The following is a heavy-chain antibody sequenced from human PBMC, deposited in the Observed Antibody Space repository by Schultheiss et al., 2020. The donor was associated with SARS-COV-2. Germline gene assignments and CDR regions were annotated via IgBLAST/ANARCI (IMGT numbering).Heavy chain of an antibody. V-gene: IGHV3-11*04. Sequence: GGSLRLSCAASGFTFSDYYMSWIRQAPGKGLEFVASIRSSGRDIYYADSVKGRFTISRDNSKNTLYLQMNSLRAEDTAVYYCAKCDSGSYFDAFDIWGQGTMVTVSS. CDR2: IRSSGRDI. D-gene: IGHD1-26*01. CDR3: AKCDSGSYFDAFDI. CDR1: GFTFSDYY. J-gene: IGHJ3*02.